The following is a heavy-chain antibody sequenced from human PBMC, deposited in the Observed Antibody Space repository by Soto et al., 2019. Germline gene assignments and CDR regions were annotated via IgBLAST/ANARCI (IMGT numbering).Heavy chain of an antibody. CDR1: GYTFTSYG. CDR3: ARDFRSITMGRGPPNTPYYYMDV. J-gene: IGHJ6*03. V-gene: IGHV1-18*01. Sequence: ASVKVSCKASGYTFTSYGISWVRQAPGQGLEWMGWISAYNGNTNYAQKLQGRVTMTTDTSTSTAYMELRSLRSDDTAVYYCARDFRSITMGRGPPNTPYYYMDVWGKGTTVTVSS. D-gene: IGHD3-10*01. CDR2: ISAYNGNT.